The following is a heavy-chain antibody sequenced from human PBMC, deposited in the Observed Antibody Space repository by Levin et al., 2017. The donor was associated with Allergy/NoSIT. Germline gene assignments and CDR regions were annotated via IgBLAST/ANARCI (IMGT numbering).Heavy chain of an antibody. J-gene: IGHJ5*02. CDR1: GGSISSSSYY. V-gene: IGHV4-39*01. CDR3: ARHAITMVRERANWFDP. Sequence: SETLSLTCTVSGGSISSSSYYWGWIRQPPGKGLEWIGSIYYSGSTYYNPSLKSRVTISVDTSKNQFSLKLSSVTAADTAVYYCARHAITMVRERANWFDPWGQGTLVTVSS. CDR2: IYYSGST. D-gene: IGHD3-10*01.